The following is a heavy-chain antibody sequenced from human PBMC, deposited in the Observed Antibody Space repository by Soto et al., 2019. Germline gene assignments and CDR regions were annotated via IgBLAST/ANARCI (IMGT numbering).Heavy chain of an antibody. CDR1: GYTFTSYG. CDR2: ISAYNGNK. CDR3: ARCSGYDCRWFDP. Sequence: ASVKVSCKASGYTFTSYGISWVRQAPGQGLEWMGWISAYNGNKNYAQKNQGRVTMTTVSSTITAYMELRSLRSDYTAVYYCARCSGYDCRWFDPWGQGTLVTVSS. D-gene: IGHD5-12*01. V-gene: IGHV1-18*01. J-gene: IGHJ5*02.